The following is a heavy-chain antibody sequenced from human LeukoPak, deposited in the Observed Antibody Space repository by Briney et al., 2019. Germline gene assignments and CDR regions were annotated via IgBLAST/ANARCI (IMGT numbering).Heavy chain of an antibody. J-gene: IGHJ6*03. V-gene: IGHV3-48*01. CDR2: ISSSGSTI. CDR3: ARDRGNYGSGTNYYYYYYMDV. D-gene: IGHD3-10*01. CDR1: GFTFSSYR. Sequence: GGSLRLSCAASGFTFSSYRMNWVREAPGKGVEWVSYISSSGSTIYYADSVRGRFTISREKEKNSLYMQMNRLRAEDTAVYYCARDRGNYGSGTNYYYYYYMDVWGKGTTVTVSS.